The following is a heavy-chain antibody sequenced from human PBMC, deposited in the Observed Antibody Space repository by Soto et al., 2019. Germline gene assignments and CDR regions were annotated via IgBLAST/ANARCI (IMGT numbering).Heavy chain of an antibody. CDR3: ARMRGSRSSSSVYYYYYMDV. Sequence: SETLSLTCTVSGGSISSYYWSWIRQPPGKGLEWIGYIYYSGSTNYNPSLKSRVTISVDTSKNQFPLKLSSVTAADTAVYYCARMRGSRSSSSVYYYYYMDVWGKGTTVTVSS. CDR2: IYYSGST. CDR1: GGSISSYY. J-gene: IGHJ6*03. D-gene: IGHD6-6*01. V-gene: IGHV4-59*01.